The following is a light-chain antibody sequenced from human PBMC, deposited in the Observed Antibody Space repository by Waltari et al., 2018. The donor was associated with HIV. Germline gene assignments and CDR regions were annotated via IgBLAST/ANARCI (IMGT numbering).Light chain of an antibody. CDR3: QQANSFPWT. CDR2: ATS. J-gene: IGKJ1*01. V-gene: IGKV1-12*01. Sequence: VTITCRASHPVNSWLTWYQQKPGKAPELLIYATSSLQSGVPSRFSGSGSGTNFTLTINSLQTEDFATYFCQQANSFPWTFGHGTKVELK. CDR1: HPVNSW.